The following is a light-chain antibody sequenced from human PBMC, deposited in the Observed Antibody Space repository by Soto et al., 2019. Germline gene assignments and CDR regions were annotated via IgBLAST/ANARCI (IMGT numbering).Light chain of an antibody. V-gene: IGKV1-17*01. Sequence: DIQMTQSPSSLSASVGDRVTITCRASQDIRSDLGWYQQKPGKAPKRLIYAASTSQSGVPSRFSGSGSGTEFTLTISSLQPEDFATYYCLQINTYLWTFGQGTKVEIK. J-gene: IGKJ1*01. CDR2: AAS. CDR3: LQINTYLWT. CDR1: QDIRSD.